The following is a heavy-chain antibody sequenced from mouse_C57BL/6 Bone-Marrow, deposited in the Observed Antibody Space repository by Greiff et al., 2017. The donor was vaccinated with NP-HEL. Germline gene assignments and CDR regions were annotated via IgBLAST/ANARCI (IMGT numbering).Heavy chain of an antibody. D-gene: IGHD2-4*01. V-gene: IGHV1-64*01. J-gene: IGHJ4*01. CDR2: IHPNSGST. Sequence: QVQLQQPGAELVKPGASVKLSCKASGYTFTSYWMHWVKQRPGQGLEWIGMIHPNSGSTNYNEKFKSKATLTVDKSSSTAYMQLSSLTSEDSAVYYCARDYDPCYAMDYWGQGTSVTVSS. CDR1: GYTFTSYW. CDR3: ARDYDPCYAMDY.